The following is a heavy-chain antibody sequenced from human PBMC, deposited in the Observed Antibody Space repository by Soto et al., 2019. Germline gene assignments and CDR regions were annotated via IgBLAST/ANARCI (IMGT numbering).Heavy chain of an antibody. J-gene: IGHJ6*02. CDR2: IIPIFGTA. V-gene: IGHV1-69*13. D-gene: IGHD3-22*01. CDR3: ASPYYYDSSGPRGYYYGMDV. Sequence: SVKVSCKXSGGTFSSYAISWVRQAPGQGLEWMGGIIPIFGTANYAQKFQDRVTITADESTSTAYMELSSLRSEDTAVYYCASPYYYDSSGPRGYYYGMDVWGQGTTVTVSS. CDR1: GGTFSSYA.